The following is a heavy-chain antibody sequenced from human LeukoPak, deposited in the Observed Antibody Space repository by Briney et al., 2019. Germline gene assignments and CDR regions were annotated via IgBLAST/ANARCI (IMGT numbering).Heavy chain of an antibody. D-gene: IGHD2-2*02. CDR1: GFTFSNYG. J-gene: IGHJ4*02. CDR3: ARGSHSACGSSTSCYIFDY. Sequence: QPGRSLRLSCAASGFTFSNYGIHWVRQAPGKGLEWVAFISYDGSNKYYADSVKGRFTISRDNSKNTLHLQMNSLRPEDTAVYYCARGSHSACGSSTSCYIFDYWGQGTLVTVSS. CDR2: ISYDGSNK. V-gene: IGHV3-30*19.